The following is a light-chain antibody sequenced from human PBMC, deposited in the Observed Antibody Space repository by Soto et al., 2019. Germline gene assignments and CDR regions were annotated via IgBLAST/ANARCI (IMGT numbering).Light chain of an antibody. J-gene: IGLJ3*02. Sequence: QSALTQPRSVSGSPGQSVTISCTGTSSDVGYYNYVSWYQQHPGKAPKLMIYDVTKRPSGVPDRFSGSKSGNTASLTISGLQAEDEADYYCCSYAGNYTWVFGGGTQLTVL. V-gene: IGLV2-11*01. CDR3: CSYAGNYTWV. CDR2: DVT. CDR1: SSDVGYYNY.